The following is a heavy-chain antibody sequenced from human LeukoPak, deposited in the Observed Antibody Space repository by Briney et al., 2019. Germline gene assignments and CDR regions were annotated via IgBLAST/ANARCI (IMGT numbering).Heavy chain of an antibody. CDR1: GGTFSSYA. CDR3: AGERDGYSNLYYFDC. CDR2: ISAYNGNT. V-gene: IGHV1-18*01. Sequence: GASVKVSCKASGGTFSSYAISWVRQAPGQGLEWMGWISAYNGNTNYAQKLQGRVTMTTDTSTSTAYMELRSLRSDDTAVYYCAGERDGYSNLYYFDCWGQGTLVTVSS. J-gene: IGHJ4*02. D-gene: IGHD5-24*01.